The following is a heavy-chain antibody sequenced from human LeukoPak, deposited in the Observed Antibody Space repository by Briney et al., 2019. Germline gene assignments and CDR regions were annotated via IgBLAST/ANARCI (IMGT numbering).Heavy chain of an antibody. CDR1: GFTFSNAW. J-gene: IGHJ4*02. V-gene: IGHV3-15*01. CDR3: GGFGY. Sequence: GGSLRLSCAASGFTFSNAWMTWVRQAPGKGLDWVGGIKSNPDGGTAEYAAPVKGRFTLSRDDSKNTLFLQMNSLKTEDTALYYCGGFGYWGQGTLVTVSS. CDR2: IKSNPDGGTA.